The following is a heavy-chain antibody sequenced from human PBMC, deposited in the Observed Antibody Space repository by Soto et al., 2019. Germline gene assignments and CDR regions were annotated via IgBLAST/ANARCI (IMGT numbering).Heavy chain of an antibody. Sequence: QITLKESGPTLVKPTQTLTLTCTFSGFSLSTSGVGVGWIRQPPGKALEWLALIYWDDDKRYSPSLKSRLTITTDTSKKQVVLTMTNMDPVDTDTYFCARSGYSFGLNYWGQGTLVTVSS. J-gene: IGHJ4*02. V-gene: IGHV2-5*02. CDR3: ARSGYSFGLNY. D-gene: IGHD5-18*01. CDR2: IYWDDDK. CDR1: GFSLSTSGVG.